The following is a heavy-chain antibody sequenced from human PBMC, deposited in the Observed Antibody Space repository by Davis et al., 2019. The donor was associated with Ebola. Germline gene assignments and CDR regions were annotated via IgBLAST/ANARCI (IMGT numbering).Heavy chain of an antibody. D-gene: IGHD2-2*01. V-gene: IGHV3-21*04. CDR3: AKVGCSSTSCYSVYYGMDV. CDR2: ISSSSSYI. Sequence: GESLKISCAASGFAFSSYAMSWVRQAPGKGLEWVSSISSSSSYIYYADSVKGRFTISRDNAKNSLYLQMNSLRAEDTAVYYCAKVGCSSTSCYSVYYGMDVWGQGTTVTVSS. CDR1: GFAFSSYA. J-gene: IGHJ6*02.